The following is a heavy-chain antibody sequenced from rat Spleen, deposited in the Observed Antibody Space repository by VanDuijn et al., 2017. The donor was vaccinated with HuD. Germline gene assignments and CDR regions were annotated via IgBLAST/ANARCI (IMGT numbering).Heavy chain of an antibody. D-gene: IGHD1-12*03. Sequence: QVQLKESGPGLVQPSQTLSLACTVSGFSLTSYHITWVRQPPGKGLEWMGLIWTGGSTAYNSLLESRLRISRDTSKSQVFLKMNSLRSEDTATYYCARFYDGYYHRFDYWGQGVMVTVSS. CDR3: ARFYDGYYHRFDY. CDR2: IWTGGST. J-gene: IGHJ2*01. CDR1: GFSLTSYH. V-gene: IGHV2-43*01.